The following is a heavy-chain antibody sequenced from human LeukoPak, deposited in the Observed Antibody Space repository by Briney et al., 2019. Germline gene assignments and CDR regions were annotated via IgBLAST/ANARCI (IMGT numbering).Heavy chain of an antibody. CDR2: ISGSGGST. D-gene: IGHD5-12*01. CDR1: GFTFSNYA. J-gene: IGHJ4*02. CDR3: AKAYSGYDYGFLGY. Sequence: PGGSLRLSCAASGFTFSNYAMSWVRQAPGKGLEWVSAISGSGGSTYYADSVKGRFTISRDNSKNTLYLQMNSLRAEDTAVYYCAKAYSGYDYGFLGYWGQGTLVTVSS. V-gene: IGHV3-23*01.